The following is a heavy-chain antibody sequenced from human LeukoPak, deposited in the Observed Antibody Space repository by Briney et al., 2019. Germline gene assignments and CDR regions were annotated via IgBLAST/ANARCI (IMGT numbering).Heavy chain of an antibody. CDR2: INHSGST. J-gene: IGHJ5*02. CDR1: GGSFSGYY. D-gene: IGHD3-22*01. V-gene: IGHV4-34*01. CDR3: ARWYYYESRRWFDP. Sequence: SETLSLTCAVYGGSFSGYYWSWIRQPPRKGLEWIGEINHSGSTNYNPSLKSRVTISLDTSKNQFSPKLSSLSVADTAVYYCARWYYYESRRWFDPWGQGTLVTVSS.